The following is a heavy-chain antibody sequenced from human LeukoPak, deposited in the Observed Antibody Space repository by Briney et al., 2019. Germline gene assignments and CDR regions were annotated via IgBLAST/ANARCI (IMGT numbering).Heavy chain of an antibody. CDR1: GFSFSSHA. CDR3: ARGGHSSSWYYYMDV. J-gene: IGHJ6*03. CDR2: ISYDGSNK. V-gene: IGHV3-30*04. D-gene: IGHD6-13*01. Sequence: GGSLRLSCAASGFSFSSHAINWVRQAPGKGLEWVAVISYDGSNKYYADSVKGRFTISRDNSKNTLYLQMNSLRAEDTAVYYCARGGHSSSWYYYMDVWGKGTTVTVSS.